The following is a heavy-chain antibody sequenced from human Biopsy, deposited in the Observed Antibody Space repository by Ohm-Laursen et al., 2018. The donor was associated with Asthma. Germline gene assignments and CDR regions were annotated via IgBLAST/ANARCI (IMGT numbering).Heavy chain of an antibody. CDR3: AKCSRDWNGLIDH. V-gene: IGHV3-23*01. CDR1: RFTYE. J-gene: IGHJ4*02. D-gene: IGHD1-1*01. CDR2: ITGSGGFT. Sequence: GSLRLSCAASRFTYEMHWVRQAPGKGLEWVSSITGSGGFTYYADSVKGRFTISRDKSENTLYLQMNSLRAEDTAVYYCAKCSRDWNGLIDHWGQGILVSVSS.